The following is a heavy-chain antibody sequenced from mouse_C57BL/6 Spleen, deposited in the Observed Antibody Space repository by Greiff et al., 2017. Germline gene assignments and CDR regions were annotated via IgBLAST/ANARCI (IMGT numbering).Heavy chain of an antibody. V-gene: IGHV1-15*01. CDR3: TRDYGSSVRFAY. CDR2: IDPETGGT. J-gene: IGHJ3*01. Sequence: VKLQQSGAELVRPGASVTLSCKASGYTFTDYEMHWVKQTPVHGLEWIGAIDPETGGTAYNQKFKGKAILTADKSSSTAYMELRSLTSEDSAVYYCTRDYGSSVRFAYWGQGTLVTVSA. CDR1: GYTFTDYE. D-gene: IGHD1-1*01.